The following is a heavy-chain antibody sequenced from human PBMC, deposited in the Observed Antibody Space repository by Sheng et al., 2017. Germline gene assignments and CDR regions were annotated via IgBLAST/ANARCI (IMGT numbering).Heavy chain of an antibody. J-gene: IGHJ6*03. D-gene: IGHD7-27*01. CDR2: IYYSGST. CDR3: ARHPSAGDGVGYYYYYMDV. V-gene: IGHV4-39*01. Sequence: QLQLQESGPGLVKPSETLSLTCTVFGGSISSSSYYWGWIRQPPGKGLEWIGSIYYSGSTYYNTSLKSRVTISVATSKNQVSLKLTSVTAADTAVYYCARHPSAGDGVGYYYYYMDVWGKGHGHRL. CDR1: GGSISSSSYY.